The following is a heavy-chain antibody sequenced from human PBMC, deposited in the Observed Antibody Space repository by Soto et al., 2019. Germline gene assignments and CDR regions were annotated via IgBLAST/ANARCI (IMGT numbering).Heavy chain of an antibody. Sequence: LSLTCAVYGGSFSSYHWSWIRQTPGKGLEWIGEINHLTTTNYNPSLKSRVIISLDTPKSQFSLKLSSVTAADTAVYYCARGYDTALAPIFWGQGILVTVSS. D-gene: IGHD5-18*01. CDR3: ARGYDTALAPIF. J-gene: IGHJ4*02. CDR2: INHLTTT. CDR1: GGSFSSYH. V-gene: IGHV4-34*01.